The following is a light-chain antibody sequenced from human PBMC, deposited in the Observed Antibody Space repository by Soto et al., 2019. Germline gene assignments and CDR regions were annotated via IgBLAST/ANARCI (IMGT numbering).Light chain of an antibody. V-gene: IGKV3-15*01. CDR2: GAS. CDR3: QQYNNWPGT. CDR1: QSVSSK. Sequence: EIVLTQSPGTLSVSPGERATLSCRASQSVSSKLAWYQQKPGQAPRLLFYGASTGATGIPARSSGSGSETEFTLSISSLQSEDFAVYYRQQYNNWPGTFGQGTKVDIK. J-gene: IGKJ1*01.